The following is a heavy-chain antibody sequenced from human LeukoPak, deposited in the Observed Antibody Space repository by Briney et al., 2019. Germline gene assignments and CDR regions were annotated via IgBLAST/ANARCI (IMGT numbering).Heavy chain of an antibody. CDR2: ISSTSSAI. V-gene: IGHV3-48*04. J-gene: IGHJ4*02. Sequence: GGSLRLSCAASGFTFGSYSMNWVRQAPGKGLEWLSYISSTSSAIYYAGSLKGRFTISRDNAKNSLYLQMDSLRAEDTAVYYCARVIGSYGDSAYWGQGTLVTVSS. CDR3: ARVIGSYGDSAY. CDR1: GFTFGSYS. D-gene: IGHD3-16*01.